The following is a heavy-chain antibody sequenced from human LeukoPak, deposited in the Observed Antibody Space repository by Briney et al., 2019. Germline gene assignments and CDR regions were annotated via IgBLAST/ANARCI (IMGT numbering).Heavy chain of an antibody. V-gene: IGHV1-2*02. CDR2: INPNSGGT. J-gene: IGHJ4*02. CDR3: LSIAARPVGKEDDY. D-gene: IGHD6-6*01. CDR1: GYTFTGYY. Sequence: GASVKVFCKASGYTFTGYYMHWVRQAPGQGLEWMGWINPNSGGTNYAQKFQGRVTMTRDTSISTAYMELSRLRSDDTAVYYCLSIAARPVGKEDDYWGQGTLVTVSS.